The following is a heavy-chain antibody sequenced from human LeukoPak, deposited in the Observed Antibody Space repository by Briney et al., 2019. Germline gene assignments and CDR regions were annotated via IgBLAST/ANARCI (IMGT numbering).Heavy chain of an antibody. CDR3: ARDLEESVDCSGGSCYPV. J-gene: IGHJ4*02. V-gene: IGHV4-4*02. CDR2: IYHSGST. D-gene: IGHD2-15*01. Sequence: PSGTLSLTCAVPGGSISSSNWWSWVRQPPGKGLEWIGEIYHSGSTNYNPSLKSRVTISVDKSKNQFSLKLSSVTAADTAVYYCARDLEESVDCSGGSCYPVWGQGTLVTVSS. CDR1: GGSISSSNW.